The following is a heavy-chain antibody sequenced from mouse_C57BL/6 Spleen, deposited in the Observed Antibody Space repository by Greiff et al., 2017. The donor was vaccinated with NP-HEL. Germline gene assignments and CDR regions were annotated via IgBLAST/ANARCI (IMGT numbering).Heavy chain of an antibody. CDR2: INPGSGGT. J-gene: IGHJ3*01. D-gene: IGHD3-2*02. Sequence: VKLMESGAELVRPGTSVKVSCKASGYAFTNYLIEWVKQRPGQGLEWIGVINPGSGGTNYNEKFKGKATLTADKSSITAYMQLSSLTSEDSAVYFCARSTAQALFAYWGQGTLVTVSA. CDR3: ARSTAQALFAY. V-gene: IGHV1-54*01. CDR1: GYAFTNYL.